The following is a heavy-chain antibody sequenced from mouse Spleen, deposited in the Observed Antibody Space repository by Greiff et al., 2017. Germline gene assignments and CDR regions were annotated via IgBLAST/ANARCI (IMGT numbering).Heavy chain of an antibody. CDR1: GYAFSSYW. CDR3: ARSHYGSSGDAMDY. Sequence: VQLQESGAELVKPGASVKISCKASGYAFSSYWMNWVKQRPGKGLEWIGQIYPGDGDTNYNGKFKGKATLTADKSSSTAYMQLSSLTSEDSAVYFCARSHYGSSGDAMDYWGQGTSVTVSS. D-gene: IGHD1-1*01. J-gene: IGHJ4*01. V-gene: IGHV1-80*01. CDR2: IYPGDGDT.